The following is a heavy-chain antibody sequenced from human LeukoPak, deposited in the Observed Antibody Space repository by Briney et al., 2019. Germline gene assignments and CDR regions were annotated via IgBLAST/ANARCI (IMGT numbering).Heavy chain of an antibody. CDR2: IHNSGAT. D-gene: IGHD4-23*01. CDR3: ARQRNDVGGFYIDY. J-gene: IGHJ4*02. V-gene: IGHV4-59*08. CDR1: GGSIGSYY. Sequence: KPSETLSLICTVSGGSIGSYYWSWIRQSPGKGLDWIGYIHNSGATSYNPSLKSRVTISVDSSKNQFSLKLGSVTASDTAVYYCARQRNDVGGFYIDYWGQGTLVTISS.